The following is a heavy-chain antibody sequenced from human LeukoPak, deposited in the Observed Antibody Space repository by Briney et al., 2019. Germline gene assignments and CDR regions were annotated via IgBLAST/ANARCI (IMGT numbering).Heavy chain of an antibody. Sequence: QPGGSLRLSCAASGFTFSSYAMSWVRQAPGKGLEWVSAISGSGGSTYYADSVKGRFTISRDNSKNTLYLQMNSLRAEDTAIYYCAKDQYCSSTSCYGTYYYYGMDVWGQGTTVTVSS. CDR1: GFTFSSYA. J-gene: IGHJ6*02. V-gene: IGHV3-23*01. CDR2: ISGSGGST. D-gene: IGHD2-2*01. CDR3: AKDQYCSSTSCYGTYYYYGMDV.